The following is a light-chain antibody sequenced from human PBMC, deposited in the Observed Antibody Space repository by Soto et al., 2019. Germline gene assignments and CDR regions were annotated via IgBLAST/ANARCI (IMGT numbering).Light chain of an antibody. CDR1: QSVSVSY. J-gene: IGKJ1*01. CDR2: GAS. Sequence: EIVLPQSPGSMSFSPVDRSPLSFRASQSVSVSYLAWYQQKPGQAPRLLIYGASSRATGIPDRFSGSGSGTDFTPNISRLEPEDFAVYHCQQYDSSPTFGQGTRWIS. V-gene: IGKV3-20*01. CDR3: QQYDSSPT.